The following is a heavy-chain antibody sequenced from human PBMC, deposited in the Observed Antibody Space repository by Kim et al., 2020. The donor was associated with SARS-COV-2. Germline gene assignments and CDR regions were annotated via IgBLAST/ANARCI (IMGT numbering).Heavy chain of an antibody. CDR1: GFTFTTSA. D-gene: IGHD3-22*01. Sequence: SVKVSCKTSGFTFTTSAVQWVRQARGQRPEWIGWIVVGSGFTYYGQKFQERVTITRDKATSTAYLELSGLRSEDTAIYYCAAEFSYDSSGYIPLNWFDPWGQGTLVTVSS. V-gene: IGHV1-58*01. J-gene: IGHJ5*02. CDR3: AAEFSYDSSGYIPLNWFDP. CDR2: IVVGSGFT.